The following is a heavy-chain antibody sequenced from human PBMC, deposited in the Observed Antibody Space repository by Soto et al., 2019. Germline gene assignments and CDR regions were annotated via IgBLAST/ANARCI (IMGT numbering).Heavy chain of an antibody. V-gene: IGHV3-48*02. CDR1: GFTFSNSG. CDR3: AHAGDYDLLTFDH. D-gene: IGHD3-22*01. Sequence: PGGSLRLSCAASGFTFSNSGMSWVRQAPGKGLEWVSYISGSSNTIYYADSVKGRFTISRDNAKNSVYLQMNSLRHGDSATYFCAHAGDYDLLTFDHWGPGTLVTVS. CDR2: ISGSSNTI. J-gene: IGHJ4*02.